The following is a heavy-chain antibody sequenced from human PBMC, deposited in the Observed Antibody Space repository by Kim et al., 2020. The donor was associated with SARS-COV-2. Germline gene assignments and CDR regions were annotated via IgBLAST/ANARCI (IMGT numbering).Heavy chain of an antibody. D-gene: IGHD3-22*01. J-gene: IGHJ4*02. V-gene: IGHV3-30*04. CDR2: ISYDGSNK. Sequence: GGSLRLSCAASGFTFSSYAMHWVRQAPGKGLEWVAVISYDGSNKYYVDSVKGRFTISRDNSKNTLYLQMNSLRAEDTAVYYCARDRRSMIVALLDYWGQG. CDR1: GFTFSSYA. CDR3: ARDRRSMIVALLDY.